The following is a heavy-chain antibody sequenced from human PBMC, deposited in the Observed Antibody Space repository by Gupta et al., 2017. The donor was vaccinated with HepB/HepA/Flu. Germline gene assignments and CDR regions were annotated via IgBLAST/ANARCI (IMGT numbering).Heavy chain of an antibody. D-gene: IGHD2-15*01. J-gene: IGHJ1*01. CDR1: GFPFSRHG. CDR3: AKDRSDVVVTAEYFQH. V-gene: IGHV3-30*18. CDR2: ISSDGSNK. Sequence: QVQLVESGGGVVQPGRSLRLSCEASGFPFSRHGMHWVRQPPGKGLEWVAVISSDGSNKWYADSVKGRFTISRDNSKNTVYLQMNSLRPEDAAVYFCAKDRSDVVVTAEYFQHWGQGTLVTVSS.